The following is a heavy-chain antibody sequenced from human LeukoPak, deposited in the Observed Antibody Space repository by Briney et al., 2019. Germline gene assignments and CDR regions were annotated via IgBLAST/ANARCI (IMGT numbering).Heavy chain of an antibody. V-gene: IGHV3-48*03. Sequence: GGSLRLSCAASGFTFSCYEMNWVRQAPGKGLEWASYISSSGTTIYNADFVKGRFTISRDNAKNSLYLQMNSLRAEDTAVYYCARASGLTYFFDYWGQGTLVTVSS. CDR3: ARASGLTYFFDY. CDR1: GFTFSCYE. J-gene: IGHJ4*02. D-gene: IGHD3/OR15-3a*01. CDR2: ISSSGTTI.